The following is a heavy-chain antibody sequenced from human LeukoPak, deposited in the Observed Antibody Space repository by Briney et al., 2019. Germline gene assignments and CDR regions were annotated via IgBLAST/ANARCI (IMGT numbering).Heavy chain of an antibody. CDR1: GYTLTELS. V-gene: IGHV1-2*02. D-gene: IGHD3-3*01. CDR3: TTNLISLFGVGY. Sequence: ASVKVSCKVSGYTLTELSMHWVRQAPGQGLEWMGWINPNSGGTNYAQKFQGRVTMTRDTSISTAYMELSRLRSEDTAIYYCTTNLISLFGVGYWGHGTLVTVSS. CDR2: INPNSGGT. J-gene: IGHJ4*01.